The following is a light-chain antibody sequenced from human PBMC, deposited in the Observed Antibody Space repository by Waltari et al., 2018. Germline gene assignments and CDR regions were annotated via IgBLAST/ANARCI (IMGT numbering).Light chain of an antibody. J-gene: IGKJ4*02. Sequence: DIHMTQSPSSLSASVGDRVNITCRASQSVKNNLAWYQQAPGQAPKVLIHKASRLESGAPSRFSGSGYGTEFTLTISSLQPDDFATYYCQEYDSLPVTFGGGTKVEI. CDR3: QEYDSLPVT. CDR1: QSVKNN. CDR2: KAS. V-gene: IGKV1-5*03.